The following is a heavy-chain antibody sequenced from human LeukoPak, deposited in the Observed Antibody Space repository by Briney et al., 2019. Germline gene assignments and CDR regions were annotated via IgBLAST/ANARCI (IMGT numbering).Heavy chain of an antibody. CDR2: IYHSGST. CDR3: ARNHLTGYFYYGMDV. Sequence: PSQTLSLTCAVSGGSISSGGYSWSWIRQPPGKGLEWIGYIYHSGSTYYNPSLKSRVTISVDRSKNQFSLKLSSVTAADTAVYYCARNHLTGYFYYGMDVWGKGTTVTVPS. V-gene: IGHV4-30-2*01. CDR1: GGSISSGGYS. J-gene: IGHJ6*04. D-gene: IGHD3-9*01.